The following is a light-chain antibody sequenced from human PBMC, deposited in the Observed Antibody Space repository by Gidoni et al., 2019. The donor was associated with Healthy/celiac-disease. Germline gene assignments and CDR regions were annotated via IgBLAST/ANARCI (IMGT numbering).Light chain of an antibody. V-gene: IGKV1-5*03. CDR3: QQYNSYSPYT. J-gene: IGKJ2*01. Sequence: DLQMTHSPSPLSASVGDRVTITCRASQSISSWLAWYQQKPGKAPKLLIYNASSIESGVPERFSGSGSGTEFTLTISSLQPDDFATYYCQQYNSYSPYTFGQGTKLEIK. CDR2: NAS. CDR1: QSISSW.